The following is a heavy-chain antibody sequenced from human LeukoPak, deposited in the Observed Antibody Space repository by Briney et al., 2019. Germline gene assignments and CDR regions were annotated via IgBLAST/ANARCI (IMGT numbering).Heavy chain of an antibody. CDR2: IYVDGRTT. J-gene: IGHJ5*02. Sequence: GGSLRLSCVASGFTFSNYWMHWVRQPPGKGLVWVSRIYVDGRTTNYADSVKGRFTISRDDAKNTVYLEMNSLSVEDTATYYCIRDFRSADLWGQGTLVTVTS. V-gene: IGHV3-74*01. CDR1: GFTFSNYW. CDR3: IRDFRSADL.